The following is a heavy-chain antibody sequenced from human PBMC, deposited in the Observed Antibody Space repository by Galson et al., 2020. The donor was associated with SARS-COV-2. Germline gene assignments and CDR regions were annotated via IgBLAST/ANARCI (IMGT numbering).Heavy chain of an antibody. CDR3: AREAFREGAEYGVVRLFGMSVRTKKWFDY. CDR2: ITNDGSNK. Sequence: GGSLRLSCAASGFTFTTYTMHWVRQAPGRGLQWVASITNDGSNKYYADSVKGRFTISRDNSKNMLFLQMNSLRGDDTAVYYCAREAFREGAEYGVVRLFGMSVRTKKWFDYWGQGTLVIVSS. J-gene: IGHJ4*02. V-gene: IGHV3-30-3*01. D-gene: IGHD3-22*01. CDR1: GFTFTTYT.